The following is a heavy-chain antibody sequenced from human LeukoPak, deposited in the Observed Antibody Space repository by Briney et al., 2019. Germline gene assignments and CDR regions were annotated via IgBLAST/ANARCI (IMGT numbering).Heavy chain of an antibody. CDR2: IKEDANEE. CDR3: ARAGYCTGNSCCSPNFYYMDV. Sequence: GGSLRLSCAASGFTFMSYRMSWVRQAPGKGLEWVANIKEDANEEYYVDSVRGRFIISRDNAKNSLFLQMYSLRADDTAVYYCARAGYCTGNSCCSPNFYYMDVWGKGTTAAVSS. D-gene: IGHD2-8*02. J-gene: IGHJ6*03. CDR1: GFTFMSYR. V-gene: IGHV3-7*01.